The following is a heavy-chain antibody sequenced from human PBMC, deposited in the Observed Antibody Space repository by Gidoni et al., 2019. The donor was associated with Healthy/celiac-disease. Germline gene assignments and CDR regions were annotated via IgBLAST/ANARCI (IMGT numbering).Heavy chain of an antibody. D-gene: IGHD3-16*02. Sequence: EVQLLESGGGLVQPGGSLRLSCAASGFTVSSYAMSWVCQAPGKGLEGVSAISGSGGSTYYADSVQGRFTISRDNSKTPLYLQMNSLRAEDTAVYYCAKVTGFMITFGGVIPRMDVWGQGPTVTVSS. V-gene: IGHV3-23*01. CDR2: ISGSGGST. CDR3: AKVTGFMITFGGVIPRMDV. J-gene: IGHJ6*02. CDR1: GFTVSSYA.